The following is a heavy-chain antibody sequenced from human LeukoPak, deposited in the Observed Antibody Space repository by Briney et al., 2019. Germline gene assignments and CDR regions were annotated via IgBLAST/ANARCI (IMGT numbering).Heavy chain of an antibody. CDR2: MNPNSGNT. Sequence: ASVKVSCKASGYTFTSYDINWVRQATGQGLEWMGWMNPNSGNTGYAQKFLGRVTMTRNTSISTAYMELSSLRSEDTAVYYCARELTYYDILTGYYQESIDYWGQGTLVTVSS. D-gene: IGHD3-9*01. V-gene: IGHV1-8*01. CDR3: ARELTYYDILTGYYQESIDY. J-gene: IGHJ4*02. CDR1: GYTFTSYD.